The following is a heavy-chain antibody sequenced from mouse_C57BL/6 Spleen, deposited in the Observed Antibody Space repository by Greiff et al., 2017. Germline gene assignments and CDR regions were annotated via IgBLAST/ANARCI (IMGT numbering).Heavy chain of an antibody. CDR3: ARRGGNYNWYFDV. CDR1: GYTFTDYN. J-gene: IGHJ1*03. CDR2: INPNNGGT. D-gene: IGHD2-1*01. V-gene: IGHV1-18*01. Sequence: DVKLQESGPELVKPGASVKIPCKASGYTFTDYNMDWVKQSHGKSLEWIGDINPNNGGTIYNQKFKGKATLTVDKSSSTAYMELRSLTSEDTAVYYCARRGGNYNWYFDVWGTGTTVTVSS.